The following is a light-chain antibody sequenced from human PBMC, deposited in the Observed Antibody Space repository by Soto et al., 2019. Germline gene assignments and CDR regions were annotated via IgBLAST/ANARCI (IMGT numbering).Light chain of an antibody. V-gene: IGLV2-11*01. CDR3: CSYAGSYTGV. CDR1: SSDVGGYNY. CDR2: DVS. Sequence: QSELTQPRSVSGSPGQSVTISCTGTSSDVGGYNYVSWYQQHPGKAPKLMIYDVSKRPSGVPDRFSGSKSGNTASLTISGLQAEDEADYYCCSYAGSYTGVFGGGTKVTVL. J-gene: IGLJ2*01.